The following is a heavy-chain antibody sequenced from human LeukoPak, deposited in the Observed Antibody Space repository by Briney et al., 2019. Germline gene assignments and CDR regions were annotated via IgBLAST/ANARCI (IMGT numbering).Heavy chain of an antibody. CDR3: AKGVLMGDDAGLSDY. CDR1: GFTVSSNY. D-gene: IGHD3-16*01. J-gene: IGHJ4*02. Sequence: GGSLRLSCAVSGFTVSSNYMSWVRQAPGKELEWVSVIYSGGSTYYADSVKGRFTISRDHSNNSVSLQMTNLRVEDTAIYYCAKGVLMGDDAGLSDYWGQGTLVTVSS. V-gene: IGHV3-53*01. CDR2: IYSGGST.